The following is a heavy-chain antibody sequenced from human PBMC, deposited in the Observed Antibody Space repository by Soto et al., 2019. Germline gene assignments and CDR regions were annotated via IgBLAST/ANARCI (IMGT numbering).Heavy chain of an antibody. V-gene: IGHV3-30-3*01. CDR2: ISHDGSNK. CDR1: GFTFRSYA. Sequence: GGSLRLSCAASGFTFRSYAMHWVRQAPGKGLECVAVISHDGSNKFYRDYVKGRFTISRDNSKNTLYLQINSLRYEDTALYYCARGDREDIAVVIGVRPGEYGVDVWGQGTTVTVSS. J-gene: IGHJ6*02. CDR3: ARGDREDIAVVIGVRPGEYGVDV. D-gene: IGHD2-15*01.